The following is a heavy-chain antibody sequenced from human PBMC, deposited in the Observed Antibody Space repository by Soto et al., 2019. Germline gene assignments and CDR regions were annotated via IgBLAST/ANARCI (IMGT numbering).Heavy chain of an antibody. Sequence: EVQLVETGGGLIQPGGSLRLSCAASGFTVSSNYMSWVRQAPGKGLEWVSVIYSGGSTYYADSVKGRFTISRDNSKNTLYLQMNSLRAEDTAVYYCVREDAFVSVAGGRVYYYGMDVWGQGTTVTVSS. CDR1: GFTVSSNY. J-gene: IGHJ6*02. V-gene: IGHV3-53*02. CDR3: VREDAFVSVAGGRVYYYGMDV. CDR2: IYSGGST. D-gene: IGHD6-19*01.